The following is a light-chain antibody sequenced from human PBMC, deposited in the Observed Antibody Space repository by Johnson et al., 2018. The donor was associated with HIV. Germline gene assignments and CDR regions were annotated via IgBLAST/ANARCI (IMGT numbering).Light chain of an antibody. CDR3: GTWDSSLSTGGV. CDR1: SSTIGNNF. Sequence: QSVLTQPPSVSAAPGQKVTISCSGSSSTIGNNFVPWYQVLPGTAPKLLIYKDNERPSGIPDRFSGSKSGTSATLGIPGLQTGDEADYYCGTWDSSLSTGGVFGTGTKVTVL. J-gene: IGLJ1*01. CDR2: KDN. V-gene: IGLV1-51*02.